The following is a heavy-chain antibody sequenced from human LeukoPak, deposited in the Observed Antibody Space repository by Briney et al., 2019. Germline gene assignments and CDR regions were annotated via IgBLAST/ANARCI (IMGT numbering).Heavy chain of an antibody. CDR2: IYTSGST. D-gene: IGHD6-13*01. J-gene: IGHJ5*02. Sequence: KPSETLSLTCTVSGGSISSYYWSWIRQPAGKGLEWIGRIYTSGSTNYNPSLKSRVTISVDTSKNQFSLKLSSVTAADTAVYYCARHKSSSWYGDFDPWGQGTLVTVSS. CDR3: ARHKSSSWYGDFDP. CDR1: GGSISSYY. V-gene: IGHV4-4*07.